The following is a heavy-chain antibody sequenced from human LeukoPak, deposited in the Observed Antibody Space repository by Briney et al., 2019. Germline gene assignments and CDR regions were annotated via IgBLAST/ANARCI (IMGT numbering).Heavy chain of an antibody. J-gene: IGHJ4*02. Sequence: GASVKVSCKASGYTFTGYNMHWVRQAPGQGLKWMGWISAYNGNTNYAQKLQGRVTMTTDTSTSTAYMELRSLRSDDTAVYYCARQRSSWYPFDYWGQGTLVTVSS. V-gene: IGHV1-18*04. D-gene: IGHD6-13*01. CDR1: GYTFTGYN. CDR3: ARQRSSWYPFDY. CDR2: ISAYNGNT.